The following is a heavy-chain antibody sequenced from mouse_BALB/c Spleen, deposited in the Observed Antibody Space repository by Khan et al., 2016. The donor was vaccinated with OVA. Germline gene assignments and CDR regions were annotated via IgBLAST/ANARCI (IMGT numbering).Heavy chain of an antibody. CDR1: GYTFTSYW. J-gene: IGHJ4*01. CDR2: IYPSDSYT. V-gene: IGHV1-69*02. Sequence: QVQLQQPGAELVRPGASVRLSCKASGYTFTSYWINWVKQRPGQGLEWIGNIYPSDSYTDYNQKFKDKATLTVDKSSSTAYMQLSSPTSEDSAVYYCTRHGSSYDAMDYWGQGTSVTVFS. D-gene: IGHD1-1*01. CDR3: TRHGSSYDAMDY.